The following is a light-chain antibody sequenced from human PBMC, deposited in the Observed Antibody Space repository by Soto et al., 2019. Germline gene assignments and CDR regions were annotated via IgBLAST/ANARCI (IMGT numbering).Light chain of an antibody. CDR2: GAS. CDR1: QSLSSNY. Sequence: EFVLASSPGTLSLSSGEGATLSCRASQSLSSNYLAWYQQKPGQAPRLLIYGASSRATGIPDRFSGSGSGTDFTLPISGREHEDFAVYYCKQYGNSRGTFGQGTKVDIK. J-gene: IGKJ1*01. V-gene: IGKV3-20*01. CDR3: KQYGNSRGT.